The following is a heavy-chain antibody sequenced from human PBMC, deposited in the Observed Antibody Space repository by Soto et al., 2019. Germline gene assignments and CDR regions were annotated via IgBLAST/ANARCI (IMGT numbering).Heavy chain of an antibody. D-gene: IGHD7-27*01. J-gene: IGHJ4*02. Sequence: EVQLVESGGGLVKPGGSLRLSCAASGFTFSSYSMNWVRQAPGKGLEWVSSISSSSSYIYYADSVKGRFTISRDNAKNSLYLQMNSLRAKDTAVYYCARDTRTGDLPSPLGYWGQGTLVTVSS. V-gene: IGHV3-21*01. CDR2: ISSSSSYI. CDR1: GFTFSSYS. CDR3: ARDTRTGDLPSPLGY.